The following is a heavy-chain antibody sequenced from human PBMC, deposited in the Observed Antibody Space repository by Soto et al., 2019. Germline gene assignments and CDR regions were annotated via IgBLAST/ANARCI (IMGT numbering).Heavy chain of an antibody. CDR1: GGSFSGYY. J-gene: IGHJ3*02. V-gene: IGHV4-34*01. Sequence: SETLSLTCAVYGGSFSGYYWSWIRQPPGKGLEWIGEINHSGSTNYNPSLKSRVTISVDTSKNQFSLKLSSVTAADTAVYYCARDDVDIVATNAFDIWGQGTMVTVSS. CDR3: ARDDVDIVATNAFDI. CDR2: INHSGST. D-gene: IGHD5-12*01.